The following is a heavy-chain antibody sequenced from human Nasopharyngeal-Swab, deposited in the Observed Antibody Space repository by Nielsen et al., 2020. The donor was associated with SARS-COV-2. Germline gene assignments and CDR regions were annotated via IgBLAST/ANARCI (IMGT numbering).Heavy chain of an antibody. CDR1: GFTFSSYR. J-gene: IGHJ4*02. CDR3: ARSGELRFLEWLNTRPDY. D-gene: IGHD3-3*01. V-gene: IGHV3-21*01. CDR2: ISSSSSYI. Sequence: GASVKIYCAASGFTFSSYRMNWVRKAVGKGLEWVSSISSSSSYIYYADSVKGRFTISRDNAKNSLYLQMNSLRAEDTAVYYCARSGELRFLEWLNTRPDYWGQGTLVTVSS.